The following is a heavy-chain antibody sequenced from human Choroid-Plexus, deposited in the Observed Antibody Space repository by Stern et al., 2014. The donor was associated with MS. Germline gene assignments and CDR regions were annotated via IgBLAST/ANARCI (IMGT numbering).Heavy chain of an antibody. CDR2: VSYDGSNK. CDR1: GFTFGSCA. V-gene: IGHV3-30*18. D-gene: IGHD2/OR15-2a*01. CDR3: AKDRQYLTYFFDH. J-gene: IGHJ5*02. Sequence: VHLVESGGGVVQPGRPLRLSCVASGFTFGSCAMHWVRQAPGKGLGWVAGVSYDGSNKYYTVSGKGRFTISRDNSQNTLYMQMSSLRPEDTAVYYCAKDRQYLTYFFDHWGQGSLVTVSS.